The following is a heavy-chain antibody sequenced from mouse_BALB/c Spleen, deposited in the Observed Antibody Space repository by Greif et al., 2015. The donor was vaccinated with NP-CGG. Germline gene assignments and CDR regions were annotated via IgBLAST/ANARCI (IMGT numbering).Heavy chain of an antibody. CDR1: GFNIKDTY. V-gene: IGHV14-3*02. J-gene: IGHJ1*01. CDR3: ARWDWYFDV. CDR2: IDPANGNT. Sequence: VHVKQPGAELVKPGASVKLSCTASGFNIKDTYMHWVKQRPEQGLEWIGRIDPANGNTKYDPKFQGKATITADTSSNTAYLQLSSLTSEDTAVYYCARWDWYFDVWGAGTTVTVSS.